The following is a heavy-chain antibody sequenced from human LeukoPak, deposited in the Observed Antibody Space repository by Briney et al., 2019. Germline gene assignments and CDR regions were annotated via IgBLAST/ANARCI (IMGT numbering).Heavy chain of an antibody. CDR2: LNPDSGGT. CDR3: ARVELERPGDYYGMDV. J-gene: IGHJ6*02. V-gene: IGHV1-2*04. D-gene: IGHD1-1*01. CDR1: GYALTGYC. Sequence: ASVKVSCKASGYALTGYCMHWVRQAPGQGREWMGWLNPDSGGTNYAQKFQGWVTMTRDTSISTAYMELSRLRSDDTAVYYCARVELERPGDYYGMDVWGQGTTVTVSS.